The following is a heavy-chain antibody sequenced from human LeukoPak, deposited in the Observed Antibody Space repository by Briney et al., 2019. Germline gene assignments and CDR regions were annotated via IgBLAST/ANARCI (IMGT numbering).Heavy chain of an antibody. CDR2: IIPILGTA. J-gene: IGHJ6*02. CDR1: GYTFTSYG. CDR3: ARMNCGGDCYSPKSYYYYGMDV. V-gene: IGHV1-69*13. Sequence: SVKVSCKASGYTFTSYGISWVRQAPGQGLEWMGGIIPILGTANYAQKFQGRVTITADESTSTAYMELSSLRSEDTAVYYCARMNCGGDCYSPKSYYYYGMDVWGQGTTVTVSS. D-gene: IGHD2-21*02.